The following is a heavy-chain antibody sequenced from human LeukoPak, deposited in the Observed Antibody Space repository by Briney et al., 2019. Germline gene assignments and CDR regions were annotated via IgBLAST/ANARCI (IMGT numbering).Heavy chain of an antibody. J-gene: IGHJ3*02. CDR1: GYSFTSYW. V-gene: IGHV5-51*01. D-gene: IGHD4-17*01. CDR2: IYPGDSDT. Sequence: GESLKNSCKGSGYSFTSYWISWVRQMPGKGLEWMGIIYPGDSDTRYSPSFQGQVTISADKSISTAYLQWSSLKASDTAMYYCARHSIPYGDYRAFDIWGQGTMVTVSS. CDR3: ARHSIPYGDYRAFDI.